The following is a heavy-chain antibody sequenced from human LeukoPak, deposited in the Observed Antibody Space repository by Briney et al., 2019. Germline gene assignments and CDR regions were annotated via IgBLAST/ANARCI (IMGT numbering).Heavy chain of an antibody. J-gene: IGHJ6*02. Sequence: GGSLRLSCAASGFTFSSYSMNWVRQAPGKGLEWVSSISSSSSYIYYADSVKGRFTISRDNAKNSLYLQMNSLRAEDTAVYYCARTPTGKSSSWYYYYYYGMDVWGQGTTVTVSS. CDR2: ISSSSSYI. V-gene: IGHV3-21*01. D-gene: IGHD6-13*01. CDR3: ARTPTGKSSSWYYYYYYGMDV. CDR1: GFTFSSYS.